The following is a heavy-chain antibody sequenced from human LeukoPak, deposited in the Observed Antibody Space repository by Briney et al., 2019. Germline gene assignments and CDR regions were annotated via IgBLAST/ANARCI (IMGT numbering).Heavy chain of an antibody. D-gene: IGHD2-15*01. CDR1: GGSTSSGDYY. CDR2: IYYSGST. CDR3: ARGGKAAVRFDL. Sequence: SETLSLTCTVSGGSTSSGDYYWSWIRQPPGKGLEWIGYIYYSGSTYYNPSLKSRVTISVDTSKNQFSLKLSSVTAADTAVYYCARGGKAAVRFDLWGRGTLVTVSS. V-gene: IGHV4-30-4*01. J-gene: IGHJ2*01.